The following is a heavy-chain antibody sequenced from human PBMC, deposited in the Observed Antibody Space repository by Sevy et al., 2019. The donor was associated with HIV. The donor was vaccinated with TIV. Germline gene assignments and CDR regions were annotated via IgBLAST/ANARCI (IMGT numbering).Heavy chain of an antibody. Sequence: GGSLRLSCAASGFGLSNHAMIWVRQAPGKGLEWVAGISYDAREKYYADSVRGRFTISRDDSKNTLYLQMNSLRTEDTAVYYCARLVGYCSGGRCSIIDFWGQGTLVTVSS. CDR2: ISYDAREK. CDR3: ARLVGYCSGGRCSIIDF. V-gene: IGHV3-30*01. J-gene: IGHJ4*02. D-gene: IGHD2-15*01. CDR1: GFGLSNHA.